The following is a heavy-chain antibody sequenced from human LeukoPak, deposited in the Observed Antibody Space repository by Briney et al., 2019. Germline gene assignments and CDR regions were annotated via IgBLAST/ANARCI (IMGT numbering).Heavy chain of an antibody. D-gene: IGHD3-9*01. CDR1: GFTFSSYS. CDR2: ISSRSSYI. J-gene: IGHJ3*02. V-gene: IGHV3-21*01. CDR3: ARDLGFYDILTGSDAFDI. Sequence: GSLRLSCAASGFTFSSYSMNWVRQAPGKGLEWVSSISSRSSYIYYADSVKGRFTISRDNAKNSLYLQMNSLRAEDTAVYYCARDLGFYDILTGSDAFDIWGQGTMVTVSS.